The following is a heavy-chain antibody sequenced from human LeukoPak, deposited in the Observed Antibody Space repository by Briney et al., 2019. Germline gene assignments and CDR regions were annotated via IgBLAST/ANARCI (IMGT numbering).Heavy chain of an antibody. J-gene: IGHJ4*02. CDR2: IYYSGST. Sequence: SETLSLTCTVSGGSISYYYWSWIRQPPGKGLEWIGYIYYSGSTNYNPSLKSRVTISVDTSKNQFSLKLSSVTAADTAMYYCARVSRGNSVGGDYWGQGTLVTVSS. CDR3: ARVSRGNSVGGDY. CDR1: GGSISYYY. V-gene: IGHV4-59*01. D-gene: IGHD4-23*01.